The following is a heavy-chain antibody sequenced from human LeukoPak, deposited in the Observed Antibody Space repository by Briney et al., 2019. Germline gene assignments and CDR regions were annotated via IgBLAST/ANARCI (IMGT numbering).Heavy chain of an antibody. CDR1: GYTFTGYY. CDR2: INPNSGGT. V-gene: IGHV1-2*02. J-gene: IGHJ5*02. Sequence: ASVKVSCKASGYTFTGYYMHWVRQAPGQGLEWMGWINPNSGGTNYAQKFQGRVTMTRDTSISTAYMELSRLRSDDTAVYYCAIDPEGENWFDTWGQGALVTVSS. CDR3: AIDPEGENWFDT.